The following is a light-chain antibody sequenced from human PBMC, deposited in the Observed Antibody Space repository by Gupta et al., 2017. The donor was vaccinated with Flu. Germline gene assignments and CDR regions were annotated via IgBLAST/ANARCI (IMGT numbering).Light chain of an antibody. CDR1: QSISSY. J-gene: IGKJ1*01. V-gene: IGKV3-11*01. CDR2: DAS. Sequence: PVTLSLSPGERATLSCRASQSISSYLAWYQQKPDQAPRLLIYDASSRATGFPARFSGSGSGTDFTLPISSLEPEDFAVYYCQQRSNWPRTFGQGTKVDIK. CDR3: QQRSNWPRT.